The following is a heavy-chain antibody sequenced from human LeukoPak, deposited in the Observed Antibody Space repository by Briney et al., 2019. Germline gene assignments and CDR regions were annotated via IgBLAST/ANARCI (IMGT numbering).Heavy chain of an antibody. J-gene: IGHJ6*02. CDR3: AKVALAARPWYYYYGMDV. CDR1: GFTFSSYA. D-gene: IGHD6-6*01. V-gene: IGHV3-23*01. Sequence: GGSLRLSCAASGFTFSSYAMSWVRQAPGKGLEWVSAISGSGGSTYYADSVKGRFTISRDNSKNTLYLQMNSLRAEDTAVYYCAKVALAARPWYYYYGMDVWGQGTTVTVSS. CDR2: ISGSGGST.